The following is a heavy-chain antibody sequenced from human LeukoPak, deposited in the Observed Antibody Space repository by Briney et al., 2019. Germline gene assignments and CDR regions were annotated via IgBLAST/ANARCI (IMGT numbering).Heavy chain of an antibody. V-gene: IGHV1-8*01. J-gene: IGHJ4*02. D-gene: IGHD1-1*01. Sequence: ASVKVSXKASGYTFISYDINWVRQATGQGLEWMGWMNPNSGNTGYAQKFQGRVTMTRNTSISTAYMELSSLRSEDTAVYYCASAALVNTNWYYFDYWGQGTLVTVSS. CDR1: GYTFISYD. CDR3: ASAALVNTNWYYFDY. CDR2: MNPNSGNT.